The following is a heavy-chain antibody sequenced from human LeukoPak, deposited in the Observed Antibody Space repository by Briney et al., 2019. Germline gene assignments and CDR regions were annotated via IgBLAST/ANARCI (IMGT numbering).Heavy chain of an antibody. D-gene: IGHD3-3*01. V-gene: IGHV4-4*07. CDR3: ARAPPKNYDFWSGYHPFDY. J-gene: IGHJ4*02. CDR1: GGSISSYY. CDR2: IYTSGST. Sequence: SETLSLTCTVSGGSISSYYWSWIRQPAGKGLEWIGRIYTSGSTNYNPSLKSRVTMSVDTSKNQFSLKLSSVTAADTAVYYCARAPPKNYDFWSGYHPFDYWGQGTLVTVSS.